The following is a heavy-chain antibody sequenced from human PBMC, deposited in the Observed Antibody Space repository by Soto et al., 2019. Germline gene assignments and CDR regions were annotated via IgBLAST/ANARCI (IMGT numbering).Heavy chain of an antibody. V-gene: IGHV1-69*02. J-gene: IGHJ5*02. CDR1: GGTFSSYT. D-gene: IGHD1-26*01. CDR3: AMQTREGGLYS. Sequence: SVKVSCKASGGTFSSYTISWVRQAPGQGLEWMGRIIPILGIANYAQKFQGRVTITADKSTSTAYMELSSLRAEDTAVYFCAMQTREGGLYSWSQGTLVTVSS. CDR2: IIPILGIA.